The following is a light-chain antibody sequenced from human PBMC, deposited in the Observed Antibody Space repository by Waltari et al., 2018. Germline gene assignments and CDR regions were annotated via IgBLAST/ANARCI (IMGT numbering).Light chain of an antibody. J-gene: IGLJ2*01. CDR2: ADD. V-gene: IGLV1-36*01. CDR1: RSNLGNNA. CDR3: AAWDDSLKGVL. Sequence: QSVLTQTPSVSEAPRQRVTISCSGSRSNLGNNALNWYQQVPGKAPKLLVFADDLLPSGVSDRFSGSKSGTSASLAISGLRSEDEGVYFCAAWDDSLKGVLFGGGTKLTVL.